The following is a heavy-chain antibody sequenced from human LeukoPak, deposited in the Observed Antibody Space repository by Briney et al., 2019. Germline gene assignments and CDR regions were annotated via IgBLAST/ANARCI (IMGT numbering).Heavy chain of an antibody. Sequence: SETLSLTRIVSGDSISSSIHYWGWVRQPPGQGLEWIGSMYYSGNTYYNPSLKSRVTMSVDTSKSQFSLKLNSLTAADTAVYYCARQKGYYGSGSYYYFDYWGQGTLVTVSS. CDR3: ARQKGYYGSGSYYYFDY. CDR1: GDSISSSIHY. J-gene: IGHJ4*02. V-gene: IGHV4-39*01. D-gene: IGHD3-10*01. CDR2: MYYSGNT.